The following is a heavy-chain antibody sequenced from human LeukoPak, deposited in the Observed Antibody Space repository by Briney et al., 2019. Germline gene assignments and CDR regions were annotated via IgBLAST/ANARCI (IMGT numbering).Heavy chain of an antibody. Sequence: PSETLSLTCAVYGGSFSGYYWSWIRQPPGKGLEWIGEINHSGNTNYNPSLKSRVTISVDTSKNQFSLKLSSVTAADTAVYYCARLGITMVRGVIGYFDYWGQGTLVTVSS. CDR3: ARLGITMVRGVIGYFDY. V-gene: IGHV4-34*01. CDR2: INHSGNT. D-gene: IGHD3-10*01. CDR1: GGSFSGYY. J-gene: IGHJ4*02.